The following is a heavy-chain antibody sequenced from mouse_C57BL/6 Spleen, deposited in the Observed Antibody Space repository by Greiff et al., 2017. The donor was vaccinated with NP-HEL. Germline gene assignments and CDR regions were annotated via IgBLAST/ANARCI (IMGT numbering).Heavy chain of an antibody. CDR2: IYPGNSDT. CDR3: TRDYYGSSYKAMDY. Sequence: VQLQQSGTVLARPGASVKMSCKTSGYTFTSYWMHWVKQRPGQGLEWIGAIYPGNSDTSYNQKFKGKAKLTAVTSASTAYMELSSLTNEDSAVYYCTRDYYGSSYKAMDYWGQGTSVTVSS. V-gene: IGHV1-5*01. J-gene: IGHJ4*01. CDR1: GYTFTSYW. D-gene: IGHD1-1*01.